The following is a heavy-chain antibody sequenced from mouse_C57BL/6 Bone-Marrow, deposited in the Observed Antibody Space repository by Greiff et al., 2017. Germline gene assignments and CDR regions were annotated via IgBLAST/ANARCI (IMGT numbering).Heavy chain of an antibody. J-gene: IGHJ1*03. Sequence: EVKLQESGPGLVKPSPSLSLTCSVTGYSITSGYYWNWIRQFPGNKLEWMGYISYDGSNNYNPSLKNRIAITRDTSKNQFFLKLNSLTTEDTATYYCAGTGGFITAYWYFDVWGTGTTVTVSS. CDR2: ISYDGSN. V-gene: IGHV3-6*01. D-gene: IGHD1-1*01. CDR1: GYSITSGYY. CDR3: AGTGGFITAYWYFDV.